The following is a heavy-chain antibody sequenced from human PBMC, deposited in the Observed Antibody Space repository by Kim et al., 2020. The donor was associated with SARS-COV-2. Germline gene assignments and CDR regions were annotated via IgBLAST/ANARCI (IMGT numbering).Heavy chain of an antibody. Sequence: SETLSLTCTVSGGSISSGGYYWSWIRQHPGKGLEWIGYIYYSGSTYYNPSLKSRVTISVDTSKNQFSLKLSSVTAADTAVYYCARERTGEITMVRGVFNWFDPWGQGTLVTVSS. CDR2: IYYSGST. V-gene: IGHV4-31*03. J-gene: IGHJ5*02. CDR3: ARERTGEITMVRGVFNWFDP. CDR1: GGSISSGGYY. D-gene: IGHD3-10*01.